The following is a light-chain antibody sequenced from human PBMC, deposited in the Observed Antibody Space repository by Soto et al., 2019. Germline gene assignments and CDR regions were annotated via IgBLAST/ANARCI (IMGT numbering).Light chain of an antibody. Sequence: EIVLTQSPGTLSLSPGERATLSCRASQSVSSSYLAWYQQKPGQAPRLLIYGASSRATGIPARFSGSGSGTDFPLTISRLEPEDFAVYYCQQYGSSPETFGQGTKLEIK. CDR1: QSVSSSY. CDR2: GAS. V-gene: IGKV3-20*01. J-gene: IGKJ2*01. CDR3: QQYGSSPET.